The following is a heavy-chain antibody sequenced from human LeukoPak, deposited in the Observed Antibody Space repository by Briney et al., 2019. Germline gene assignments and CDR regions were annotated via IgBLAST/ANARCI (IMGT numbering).Heavy chain of an antibody. J-gene: IGHJ6*02. CDR1: GGSFSGYY. D-gene: IGHD3-16*01. CDR2: INHSGST. Sequence: PSETLSLTCAVYGGSFSGYYWSWIRQPPGKGLEWIGEINHSGSTNYNPSLKSRVTISVDTSKNQFSLKLSSVTAADTAVYYCGGALRYYYYGMDVWGQGTTVTVSS. CDR3: GGALRYYYYGMDV. V-gene: IGHV4-34*01.